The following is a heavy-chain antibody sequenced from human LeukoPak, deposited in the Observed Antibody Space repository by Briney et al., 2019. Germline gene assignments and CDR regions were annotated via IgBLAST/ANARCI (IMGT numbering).Heavy chain of an antibody. D-gene: IGHD2-15*01. CDR3: ARKIDCSGGSCEDDAFDI. Sequence: SETLSLTCTVSGGSISSSSYSWGWIRQPPGKGLEWIGSIYYSGSTYYNPSLKSRVTISVDTSKNQFSLKLSSVTAADTAVYYCARKIDCSGGSCEDDAFDIWGQGTMVTVSS. V-gene: IGHV4-39*01. J-gene: IGHJ3*02. CDR1: GGSISSSSYS. CDR2: IYYSGST.